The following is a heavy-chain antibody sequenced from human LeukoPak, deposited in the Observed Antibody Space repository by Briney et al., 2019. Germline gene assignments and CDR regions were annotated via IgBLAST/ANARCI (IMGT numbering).Heavy chain of an antibody. Sequence: SETLSLTCTVSGGSIRSYYWYWIRQPPGKGLEWIGYFYYTGSTNYNPSLKSRVTISVDTSKNQFSLKLSSVTAADTAVYYCARGRDGYNFGYWGQGTLVTVSS. V-gene: IGHV4-59*01. CDR2: FYYTGST. CDR1: GGSIRSYY. J-gene: IGHJ4*02. D-gene: IGHD5-24*01. CDR3: ARGRDGYNFGY.